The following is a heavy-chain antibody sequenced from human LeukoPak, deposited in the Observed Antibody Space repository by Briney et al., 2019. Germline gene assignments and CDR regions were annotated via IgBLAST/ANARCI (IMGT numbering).Heavy chain of an antibody. J-gene: IGHJ4*02. CDR3: ARSQYYYDSSGYYRLSYYFDY. CDR2: MNPNSGNT. Sequence: ASVKVSCKASGYTLTSYDINWVRQATGQGLEWMGWMNPNSGNTGYAQKFQGRVTITRNTSISAAYMELSSLRSEGTAVYYCARSQYYYDSSGYYRLSYYFDYWGQGTLVTVSS. V-gene: IGHV1-8*03. D-gene: IGHD3-22*01. CDR1: GYTLTSYD.